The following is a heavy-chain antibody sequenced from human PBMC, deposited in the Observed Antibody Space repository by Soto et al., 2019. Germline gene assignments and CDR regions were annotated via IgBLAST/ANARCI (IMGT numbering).Heavy chain of an antibody. CDR2: IIPIFGTA. CDR3: ARDQRISYSSSSLFGMDV. J-gene: IGHJ6*02. V-gene: IGHV1-69*01. D-gene: IGHD6-13*01. Sequence: QVQLVQSGAEVKKPGSSVKVSCKASGGTFSSYAISWVRQAPGQGLEWMGGIIPIFGTANYAQKFQRRVTITADEPTSTAYMELSSLKSENTAVYYCARDQRISYSSSSLFGMDVWGQGTTVTVSS. CDR1: GGTFSSYA.